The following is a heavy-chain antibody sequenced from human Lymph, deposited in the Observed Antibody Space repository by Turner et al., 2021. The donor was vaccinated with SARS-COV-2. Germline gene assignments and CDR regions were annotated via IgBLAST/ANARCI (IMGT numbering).Heavy chain of an antibody. CDR3: ARPKSGSYFSGFDY. CDR2: ISYDGSNK. Sequence: QVQLVESGGGVVQPWRSLRLSCSASGFTFSSYAMYGVPQAPGKGLEWVGVISYDGSNKYYADSVKGRFTISRDNSKNTLYLQMNSLRAEDTAVYYCARPKSGSYFSGFDYWGQGTLVTVSS. J-gene: IGHJ4*02. V-gene: IGHV3-30-3*01. CDR1: GFTFSSYA. D-gene: IGHD1-26*01.